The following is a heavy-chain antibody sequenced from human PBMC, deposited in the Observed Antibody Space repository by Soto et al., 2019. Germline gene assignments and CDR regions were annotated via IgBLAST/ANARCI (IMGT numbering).Heavy chain of an antibody. Sequence: QVQLVESGGGVVQPGRSLRLSCAASGFTFSTYGMHWVRQAPGKGLEWVAVIWYDGSNKYYGDSMKGRFTISRDNSKNTLYLQMNSLRAEDTAVYYCVGGRSYYYGSLGYWGQGTLVTVSS. J-gene: IGHJ4*02. CDR1: GFTFSTYG. CDR2: IWYDGSNK. CDR3: VGGRSYYYGSLGY. V-gene: IGHV3-33*01. D-gene: IGHD3-10*01.